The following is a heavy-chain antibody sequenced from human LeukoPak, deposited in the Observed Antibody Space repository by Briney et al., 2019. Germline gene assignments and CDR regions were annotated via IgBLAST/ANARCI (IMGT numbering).Heavy chain of an antibody. CDR2: ISGSDGST. CDR3: ATPRMVRGVIISSDY. CDR1: GFTFSSHA. V-gene: IGHV3-23*01. J-gene: IGHJ4*02. D-gene: IGHD3-10*01. Sequence: PGGSLRLSCAASGFTFSSHAMSWVRQAPGKGLEWVSAISGSDGSTYYADSVKGRFTISRDNSKNTLYLQMNSLRAEDTAVYYCATPRMVRGVIISSDYWGQETLVTVSS.